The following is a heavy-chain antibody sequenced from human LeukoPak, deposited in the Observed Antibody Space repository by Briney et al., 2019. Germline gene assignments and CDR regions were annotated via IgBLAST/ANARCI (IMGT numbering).Heavy chain of an antibody. V-gene: IGHV4-4*07. CDR1: GGSISSYY. D-gene: IGHD3-22*01. CDR2: IYTSGST. J-gene: IGHJ4*02. Sequence: SETLSLTCTVSGGSISSYYWSWIRQPAGKGLEWIGRIYTSGSTNYNPSLKSRVTMSVDTSKNQFSLKLSSVTAADTAVYYCASGVVDYYDSSGYYPLGYWGQGTLITVSS. CDR3: ASGVVDYYDSSGYYPLGY.